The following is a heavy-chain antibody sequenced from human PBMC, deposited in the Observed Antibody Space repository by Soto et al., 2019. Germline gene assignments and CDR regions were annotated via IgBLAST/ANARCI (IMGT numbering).Heavy chain of an antibody. CDR1: GGSISSNY. CDR2: VYKSGST. J-gene: IGHJ4*02. CDR3: ARYRREEVAGYTLDN. D-gene: IGHD2-15*01. V-gene: IGHV4-59*01. Sequence: SETLSLTCTVSGGSISSNYWTWIRQPPGKGLEWIGYVYKSGSTNYNPSLKSRVTISEETSKSQFSLKVNSMTAADTAVYYCARYRREEVAGYTLDNWGQGIMVTVSS.